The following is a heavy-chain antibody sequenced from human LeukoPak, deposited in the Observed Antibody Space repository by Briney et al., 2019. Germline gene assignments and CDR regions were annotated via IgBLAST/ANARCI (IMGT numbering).Heavy chain of an antibody. D-gene: IGHD3-10*01. V-gene: IGHV1-2*02. CDR1: GYSFTGHY. Sequence: GASVKVSCKASGYSFTGHYMHWVRQAPGQGLEWMGWINPKSGGTNYAQKFQGRVTMTRDTSISTAYMDTSSLRSDDTAVYYCARNLWFGESSDAFDMWGQGTIVTVSS. CDR3: ARNLWFGESSDAFDM. CDR2: INPKSGGT. J-gene: IGHJ3*02.